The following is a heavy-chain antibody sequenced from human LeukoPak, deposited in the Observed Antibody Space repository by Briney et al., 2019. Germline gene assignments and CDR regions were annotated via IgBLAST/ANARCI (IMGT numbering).Heavy chain of an antibody. CDR3: AKAGSMATPTPYYFDY. CDR2: FSGSGDST. D-gene: IGHD5-24*01. V-gene: IGHV3-23*01. Sequence: GGSLRLSCAASGFTFRTYAMSWFRRAPGKGLEWVSAFSGSGDSTYYADSVKGRFTISRDNSKNTLYLQMNSLRAEDTAIYYCAKAGSMATPTPYYFDYWGQGTLVTVSS. CDR1: GFTFRTYA. J-gene: IGHJ4*02.